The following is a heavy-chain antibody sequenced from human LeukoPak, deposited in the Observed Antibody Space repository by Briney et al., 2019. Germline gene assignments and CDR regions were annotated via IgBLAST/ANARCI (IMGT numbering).Heavy chain of an antibody. CDR1: GFTFSSYW. J-gene: IGHJ4*02. CDR3: ARVSFRGVIVYYFDY. V-gene: IGHV3-7*01. D-gene: IGHD3-16*02. Sequence: GSLRLSCAASGFTFSSYWMSWVRQAPGKGLEWVANIKQDGSEKYYVDSVKGRFTISRDNAKNSLYLQMNSLRAEDTAVYYCARVSFRGVIVYYFDYWGQGTLVTVSS. CDR2: IKQDGSEK.